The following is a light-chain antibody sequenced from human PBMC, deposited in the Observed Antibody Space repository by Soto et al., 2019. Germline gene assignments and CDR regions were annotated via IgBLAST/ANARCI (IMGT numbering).Light chain of an antibody. CDR3: QSFDSSLRGGI. Sequence: QSVLTQPPSVSGAPGQRVTISCTGSSSNIGAGYDVHWYQQLPGTAPKLLIYGNSNRPSGVPDRFSGPKSGTSASLAITGLQADDEADYYCQSFDSSLRGGIYGTGTKLTVL. CDR1: SSNIGAGYD. V-gene: IGLV1-40*01. CDR2: GNS. J-gene: IGLJ1*01.